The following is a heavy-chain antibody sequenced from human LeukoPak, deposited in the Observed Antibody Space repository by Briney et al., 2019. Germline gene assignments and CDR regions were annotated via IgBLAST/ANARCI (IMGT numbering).Heavy chain of an antibody. Sequence: PGGSLRLSCAASGFTFSTYRMNWVRQAPGKGLEWVSSITSSSSYIYYADSLKGRFTISRDNAKNSLYLQMNSLRAEDTAVYYCAKSRWSDTSGYYYFDCWGQGTLVTVSS. CDR1: GFTFSTYR. CDR3: AKSRWSDTSGYYYFDC. V-gene: IGHV3-21*04. J-gene: IGHJ4*02. CDR2: ITSSSSYI. D-gene: IGHD3-22*01.